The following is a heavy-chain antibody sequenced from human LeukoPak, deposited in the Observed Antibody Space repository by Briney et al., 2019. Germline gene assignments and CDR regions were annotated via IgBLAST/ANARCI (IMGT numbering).Heavy chain of an antibody. CDR3: ARHKGRWFGEPHDAFDI. Sequence: SETLSLTCTVSGDSISSYYWGWIRQPPGKGLEWIGRIYHSGSTYYNPSLKSRVTISVDTSKNQFSLKLSSVTAADTAVYYCARHKGRWFGEPHDAFDIWGQGTMVTVSS. J-gene: IGHJ3*02. V-gene: IGHV4-38-2*02. CDR1: GDSISSYY. CDR2: IYHSGST. D-gene: IGHD3-10*01.